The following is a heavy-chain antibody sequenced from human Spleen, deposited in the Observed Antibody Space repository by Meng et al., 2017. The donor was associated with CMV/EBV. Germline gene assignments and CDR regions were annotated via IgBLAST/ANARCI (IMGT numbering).Heavy chain of an antibody. Sequence: SVKVSCKASEYTFTGYYIHWVRQAPGQGLEWMGRIIPILGIANYAQKFQGRVTITADKSTSTAYMELSSLRSEDTAVYYCARVTSALDYWGQGTLVTVSS. CDR3: ARVTSALDY. J-gene: IGHJ4*02. V-gene: IGHV1-69*04. D-gene: IGHD3-3*01. CDR1: EYTFTGYY. CDR2: IIPILGIA.